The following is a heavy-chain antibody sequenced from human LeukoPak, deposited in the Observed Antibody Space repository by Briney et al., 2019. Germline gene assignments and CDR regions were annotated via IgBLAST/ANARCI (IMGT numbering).Heavy chain of an antibody. D-gene: IGHD3-3*02. V-gene: IGHV4-59*01. J-gene: IGHJ4*02. CDR1: GGSISTYY. Sequence: SETLSLTCTVSGGSISTYYWNWIRQPPGKGLEWGGYIYYSGSTNYNPSLKSRVTISVDTSKNQFSLNLTSVTAADTAVYYCARGGIRQTFDNWGQGTLVTVSS. CDR3: ARGGIRQTFDN. CDR2: IYYSGST.